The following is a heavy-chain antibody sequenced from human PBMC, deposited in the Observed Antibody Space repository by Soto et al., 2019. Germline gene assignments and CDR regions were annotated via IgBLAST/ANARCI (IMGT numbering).Heavy chain of an antibody. D-gene: IGHD3-9*01. V-gene: IGHV4-39*01. CDR1: DDSINSDKYY. CDR2: IYYRGNA. CDR3: ARLEGLATISDYFDF. J-gene: IGHJ4*02. Sequence: PSETLSLTCSVSDDSINSDKYYWGWIRQPPGKGLEWIGSIYYRGNAYYNPSLQTRVTISLDKSKSQFSLKLNSVTAADSAVYFCARLEGLATISDYFDFWGPGALVTVSS.